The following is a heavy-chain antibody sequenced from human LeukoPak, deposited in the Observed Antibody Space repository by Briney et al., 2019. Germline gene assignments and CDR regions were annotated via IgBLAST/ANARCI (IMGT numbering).Heavy chain of an antibody. CDR3: ATSADSPGNS. J-gene: IGHJ4*02. D-gene: IGHD4-23*01. CDR1: GFTFSTYW. Sequence: PGGSLRLSCVASGFTFSTYWMSWVRQAPGKGLEWVANLKQDGSVKHYVDSVKGRFTVSRDNAKNPLYLQMTNLRAEDTAAYYCATSADSPGNSWGQGTLITVSS. CDR2: LKQDGSVK. V-gene: IGHV3-7*01.